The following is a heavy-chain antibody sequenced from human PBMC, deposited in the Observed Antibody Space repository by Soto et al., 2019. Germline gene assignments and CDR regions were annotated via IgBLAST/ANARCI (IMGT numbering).Heavy chain of an antibody. Sequence: QVQLVQSGAEVKKPGSSVKVSCKASGGTVSSYGINWVRQAPGQGLEWMGGIIPMFGTANYAQKFQGRLTVTADESTRTAYMELSSLRSDDTAVYYCARVPPGYCSGGTCYWYYFDYWGQGTLVTVSS. J-gene: IGHJ4*02. V-gene: IGHV1-69*01. CDR2: IIPMFGTA. CDR3: ARVPPGYCSGGTCYWYYFDY. D-gene: IGHD2-15*01. CDR1: GGTVSSYG.